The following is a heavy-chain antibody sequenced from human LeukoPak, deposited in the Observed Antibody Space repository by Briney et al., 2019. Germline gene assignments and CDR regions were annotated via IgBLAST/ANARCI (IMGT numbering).Heavy chain of an antibody. J-gene: IGHJ5*02. CDR2: ISYSGST. D-gene: IGHD3-16*02. CDR3: ARHNISPRYWFDP. V-gene: IGHV4-39*01. Sequence: SETLSLTCTVSGGSITSSTYYWGWIRQPPGTGLEWIGSISYSGSTYYNPSLKSRVTISVDTSNNQFSLKLNSVTATDTAVYYCARHNISPRYWFDPWGQGTLVTVSS. CDR1: GGSITSSTYY.